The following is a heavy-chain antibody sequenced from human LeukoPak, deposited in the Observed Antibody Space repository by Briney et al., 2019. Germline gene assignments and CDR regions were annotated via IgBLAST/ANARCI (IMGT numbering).Heavy chain of an antibody. CDR2: ISGSGGST. Sequence: QPGGSLRLSCAASGFTFSSYAMSWVRQAPGKGLEWVSAISGSGGSTYYADSVKGRFTISRDNSKNTLYLQMNSLRAEDTAVYYCAKDKGAVGAILGAYFDYWGQGTLVTVSS. J-gene: IGHJ4*02. CDR1: GFTFSSYA. CDR3: AKDKGAVGAILGAYFDY. D-gene: IGHD1-26*01. V-gene: IGHV3-23*01.